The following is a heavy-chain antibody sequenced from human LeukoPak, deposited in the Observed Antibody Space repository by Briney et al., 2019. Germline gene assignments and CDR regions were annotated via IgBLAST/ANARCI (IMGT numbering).Heavy chain of an antibody. CDR2: IKNDGSST. J-gene: IGHJ3*02. CDR3: ARESYCSGGSCYSGRAFDI. Sequence: GGSLRLSCAASGFTFSSYWMHWVRQAPGKGLVWVSRIKNDGSSTYYADSVKGRLTISRDNAKNTLYLEMNSLRAEDTAVYYCARESYCSGGSCYSGRAFDIWGQGTMVTVSS. D-gene: IGHD2-15*01. CDR1: GFTFSSYW. V-gene: IGHV3-74*01.